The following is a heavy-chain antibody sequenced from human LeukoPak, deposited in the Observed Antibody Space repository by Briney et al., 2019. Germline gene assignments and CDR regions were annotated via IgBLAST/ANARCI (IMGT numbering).Heavy chain of an antibody. CDR2: IHHSGCS. CDR1: ADCLSSGGHY. D-gene: IGHD3-10*01. Sequence: SETQSLTYTVSADCLSSGGHYWAWIRQLPAKGLQSIGFIHHSGCSRHNPSLKDRVAISVDASRKQFALRLSSVTAADTAIYYCARGGNRFGGFYFDYWGQGIQVIVSS. V-gene: IGHV4-31*03. CDR3: ARGGNRFGGFYFDY. J-gene: IGHJ4*02.